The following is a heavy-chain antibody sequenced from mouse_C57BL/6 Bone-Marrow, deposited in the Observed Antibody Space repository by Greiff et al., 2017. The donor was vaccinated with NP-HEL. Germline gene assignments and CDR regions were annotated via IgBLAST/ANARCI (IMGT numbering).Heavy chain of an antibody. CDR1: GYSITSDY. CDR2: ISYSGST. Sequence: EVKVVESGPGLAKPSQTLSLTCSVTGYSITSDYWNWIRKFPGNKLEYMGYISYSGSTYYYPSLKSRISITRDTSKNQYYLQLNSVTTEDTATYYCARYYGSSYWYFDVWGTGTTVTVSS. D-gene: IGHD1-1*01. CDR3: ARYYGSSYWYFDV. J-gene: IGHJ1*03. V-gene: IGHV3-8*01.